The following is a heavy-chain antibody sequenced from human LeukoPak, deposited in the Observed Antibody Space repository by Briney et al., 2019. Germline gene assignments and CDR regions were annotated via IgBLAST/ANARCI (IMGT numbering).Heavy chain of an antibody. CDR3: AREGRRPPYYYYYMDV. CDR2: INWNGGRA. Sequence: GGSLRLSCAASGFTFDDYGMSWVRQAPGKGLEWVSGINWNGGRAGHADSVKGRFTISRDNAKNSLCLQMNSLRAEDTAVYYCAREGRRPPYYYYYMDVWGKGTTVTISS. CDR1: GFTFDDYG. V-gene: IGHV3-20*04. J-gene: IGHJ6*03.